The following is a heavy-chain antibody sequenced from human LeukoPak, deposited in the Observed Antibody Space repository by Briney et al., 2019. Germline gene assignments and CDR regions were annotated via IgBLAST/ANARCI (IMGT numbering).Heavy chain of an antibody. Sequence: ASVKVSCKASGYTFTTYAMNWVRQAPGQGLEWMGWINTNTANPTYAQGFTGRFVFSLDTSVSTAYLQISSLRAEDTAVYYCARGGPGAFDYWGQGTLVTVSS. J-gene: IGHJ4*02. CDR2: INTNTANP. CDR1: GYTFTTYA. V-gene: IGHV7-4-1*02. CDR3: ARGGPGAFDY. D-gene: IGHD3-10*01.